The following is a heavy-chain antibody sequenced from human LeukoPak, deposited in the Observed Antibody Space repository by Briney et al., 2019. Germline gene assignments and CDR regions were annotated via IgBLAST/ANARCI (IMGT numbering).Heavy chain of an antibody. CDR2: ISHDGSNK. D-gene: IGHD2-15*01. J-gene: IGHJ4*02. CDR1: GFTFSSYG. CDR3: AKEGRYCSGGSCYSGYYFDY. Sequence: GGSLRLSCAASGFTFSSYGMHWVRQAPGKGLEWVAVISHDGSNKYYADSVKGRFTISRDNSKNTLYLQMNSLRAEDTAVYYCAKEGRYCSGGSCYSGYYFDYWGQGTLVTVSS. V-gene: IGHV3-30*18.